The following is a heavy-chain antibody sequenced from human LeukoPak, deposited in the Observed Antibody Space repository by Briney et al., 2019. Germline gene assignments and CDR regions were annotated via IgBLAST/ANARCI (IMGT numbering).Heavy chain of an antibody. J-gene: IGHJ4*02. CDR1: GYTFSSYE. Sequence: GGPLRLSCAASGYTFSSYEMNWVRQVPGKGLEWVSHMTSSGSTIYYADSVRGRFTISRDNAKNSLDLQMNSLRVDDTAVYYCVRDRGYSTFDYWGQGTLVIVSS. V-gene: IGHV3-48*03. CDR2: MTSSGSTI. D-gene: IGHD4-23*01. CDR3: VRDRGYSTFDY.